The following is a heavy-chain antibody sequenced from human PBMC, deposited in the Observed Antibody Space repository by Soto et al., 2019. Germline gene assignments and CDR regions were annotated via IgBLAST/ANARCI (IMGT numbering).Heavy chain of an antibody. V-gene: IGHV1-69*02. CDR1: GGTFSSYT. CDR3: ARFRGSYGMDV. CDR2: IIPILGIA. D-gene: IGHD3-10*01. Sequence: QVQLVQSGAEVKKPGSSVKVSCKGSGGTFSSYTISWVRQAPGQGLEWRGRIIPILGIANHAQKFQGRVTITADKSTSTAYMELSSLSSEDTAVYYCARFRGSYGMDVWGQGTTVTVSS. J-gene: IGHJ6*02.